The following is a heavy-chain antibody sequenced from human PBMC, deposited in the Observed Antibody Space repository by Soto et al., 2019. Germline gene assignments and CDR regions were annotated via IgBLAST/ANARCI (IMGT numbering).Heavy chain of an antibody. CDR1: GFTFSSYS. CDR3: ARVTGYDFWSGYHVDY. J-gene: IGHJ4*02. CDR2: ISSSSSYI. V-gene: IGHV3-21*01. D-gene: IGHD3-3*01. Sequence: GGSLRLSCAASGFTFSSYSMNWVRQAPGKGLEWVSSISSSSSYIYYADSVKGRFTISRDNAKNSLYLQMNSLRAEDTAVYYCARVTGYDFWSGYHVDYWGQGTLVTVSS.